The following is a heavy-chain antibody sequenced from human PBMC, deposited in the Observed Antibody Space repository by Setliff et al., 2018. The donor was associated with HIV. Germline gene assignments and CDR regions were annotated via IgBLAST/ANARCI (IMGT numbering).Heavy chain of an antibody. CDR2: IYTTGST. CDR3: ARGARYFQH. CDR1: GGSISSGTYY. J-gene: IGHJ1*01. V-gene: IGHV4-61*09. Sequence: SETLSLTCTVSGGSISSGTYYWTWIRQPAGKGLEWIGHIYTTGSTNYNPSLKSRVTMSVDTSKNQFSLNLSSVTAADTAVYYCARGARYFQHWGQGTLVTVSS.